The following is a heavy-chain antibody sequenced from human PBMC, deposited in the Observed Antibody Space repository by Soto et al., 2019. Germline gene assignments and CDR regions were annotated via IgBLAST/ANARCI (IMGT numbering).Heavy chain of an antibody. CDR1: GYTFTSYG. CDR3: ARVLGPAAMWDYYGMDV. V-gene: IGHV1-18*01. Sequence: QVQLVQSGAEVKKPGASVKVSCKASGYTFTSYGISWVRQAPGQGLEWMGWISAYNGNTNYAQKLQGRVTMTTDTSTSTAYMELRSLRSDATAVYYCARVLGPAAMWDYYGMDVWGQGTTVTVSS. J-gene: IGHJ6*02. CDR2: ISAYNGNT. D-gene: IGHD2-2*01.